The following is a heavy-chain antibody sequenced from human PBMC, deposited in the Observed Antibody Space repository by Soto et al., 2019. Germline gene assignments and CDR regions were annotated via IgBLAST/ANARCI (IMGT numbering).Heavy chain of an antibody. CDR3: ARDGRGSSGWYVAFDI. J-gene: IGHJ3*02. CDR2: ISYDGSNK. D-gene: IGHD6-19*01. Sequence: GGSLRLSCAASGFTFSSYAMHWVRQAPGKGLEWVAVISYDGSNKYYADSVKGRFTISRDNSKNTLYPQMNSLRAEDTAVYYCARDGRGSSGWYVAFDIWGQGTMVTVSS. CDR1: GFTFSSYA. V-gene: IGHV3-30-3*01.